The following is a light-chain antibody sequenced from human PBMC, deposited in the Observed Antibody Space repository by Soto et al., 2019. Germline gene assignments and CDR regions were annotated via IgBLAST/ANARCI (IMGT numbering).Light chain of an antibody. Sequence: EMVMTQSPATLPVSLGKRATLPCRASQSVSTKLVWYQQKPGQAPRLLIYGASTRATGIPARFSGSGSGTEFALIISSLQSEDFAVYYCQQHDQGWTFGQGTTVEI. CDR2: GAS. CDR3: QQHDQGWT. J-gene: IGKJ1*01. V-gene: IGKV3-15*01. CDR1: QSVSTK.